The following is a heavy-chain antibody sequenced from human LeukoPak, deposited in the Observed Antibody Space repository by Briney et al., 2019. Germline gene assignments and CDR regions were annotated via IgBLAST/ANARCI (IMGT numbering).Heavy chain of an antibody. CDR2: IIGGAGST. CDR3: AERGITMIGGV. CDR1: GFSFSSHG. Sequence: GGSLRLSCAASGFSFSSHGMSWVRQAPGKGLEWVSGIIGGAGSTYYADSVKGRFTISGDNAKNSLYLQMNSLRAEDTAVYYCAERGITMIGGVWGKGTTVTISS. D-gene: IGHD3-10*02. J-gene: IGHJ6*04. V-gene: IGHV3-23*01.